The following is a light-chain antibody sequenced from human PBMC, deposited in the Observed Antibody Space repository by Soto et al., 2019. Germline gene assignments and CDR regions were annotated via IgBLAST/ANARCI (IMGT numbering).Light chain of an antibody. V-gene: IGLV2-14*01. CDR2: EVS. CDR1: SSDVGGYDF. CDR3: SSHTSSSSPYV. J-gene: IGLJ1*01. Sequence: QSALTQPASVSGSPGQSITISCTGTSSDVGGYDFVSWYQQHPGKAPKLMIYEVSNRPSGVSNRFSGSKSGNTASLTISGLQAEDEADYYCSSHTSSSSPYVFGTGTKVT.